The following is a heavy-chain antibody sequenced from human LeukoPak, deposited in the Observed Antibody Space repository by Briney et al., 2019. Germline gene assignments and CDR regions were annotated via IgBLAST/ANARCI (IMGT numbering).Heavy chain of an antibody. D-gene: IGHD3-22*01. V-gene: IGHV3-9*01. J-gene: IGHJ4*02. CDR2: ISWNSGSV. CDR3: ARENYYDSSGYYCDFDY. Sequence: GGSLRLSCAASGSTFDDYAMHWVRQAPGKGLEWVSGISWNSGSVGYADSVKGRFTISRDNAKNSLYLQMNSLRAEDTAVYYCARENYYDSSGYYCDFDYWGQGTLVTVSS. CDR1: GSTFDDYA.